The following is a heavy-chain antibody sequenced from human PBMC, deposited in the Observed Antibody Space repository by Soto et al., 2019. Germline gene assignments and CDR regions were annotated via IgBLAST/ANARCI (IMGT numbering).Heavy chain of an antibody. CDR3: ARVERGTATTVVDAFDI. CDR1: GGFVSSGNYY. CDR2: MSHSGGT. V-gene: IGHV4-61*01. Sequence: SETLSLTCAVYGGFVSSGNYYWSWIRQPPGKGLEWIGEMSHSGGTHFNPSLKSRVTISVDTSKNQFSLKTSSVTAADTALYYCARVERGTATTVVDAFDIWGPGTMVTVSS. J-gene: IGHJ3*02. D-gene: IGHD1-1*01.